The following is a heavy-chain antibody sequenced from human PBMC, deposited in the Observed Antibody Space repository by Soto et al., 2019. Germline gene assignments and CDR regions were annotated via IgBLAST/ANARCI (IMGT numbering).Heavy chain of an antibody. D-gene: IGHD3-3*01. CDR3: VKGDLFGVVIPILYGMDV. CDR2: LDGAGGST. CDR1: GFTFSDFA. Sequence: PGGSLRLSCLASGFTFSDFAMTWVRHVPGRGLEWVASLDGAGGSTYYAESVRGRFTISRDNSKNTLYLQMSSLRAEDTAVYYCVKGDLFGVVIPILYGMDVWGQGTTVTVSS. J-gene: IGHJ6*02. V-gene: IGHV3-23*01.